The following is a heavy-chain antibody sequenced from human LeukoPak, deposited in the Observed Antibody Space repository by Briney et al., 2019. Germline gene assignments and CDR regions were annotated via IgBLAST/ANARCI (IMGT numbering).Heavy chain of an antibody. D-gene: IGHD4-17*01. V-gene: IGHV4-61*08. CDR3: ARASGPGGSVTTRYYYYYGMDV. Sequence: PSQTLSLTCAVSGGSISSGGYYWSWIRQPPGKGLEWIGYIYYSGSTNYNPSLKSRVTISVDTSKNQFSLKLSSVTAADTAVYYCARASGPGGSVTTRYYYYYGMDVWGQGTTVTVSS. CDR2: IYYSGST. CDR1: GGSISSGGYY. J-gene: IGHJ6*02.